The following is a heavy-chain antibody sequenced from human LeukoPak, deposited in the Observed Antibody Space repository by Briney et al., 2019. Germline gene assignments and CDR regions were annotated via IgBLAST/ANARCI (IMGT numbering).Heavy chain of an antibody. V-gene: IGHV3-30*04. D-gene: IGHD5-12*01. Sequence: GRSLRLSCAASGFTFSSYAMHWVRQAPGKGLEWVAVISYDGSNKYYADPVKGRFTISRDNSKNTLYLQMNSLRAEDTAVYYCAREGRIVALDYWGQGTLVTVSS. J-gene: IGHJ4*02. CDR2: ISYDGSNK. CDR1: GFTFSSYA. CDR3: AREGRIVALDY.